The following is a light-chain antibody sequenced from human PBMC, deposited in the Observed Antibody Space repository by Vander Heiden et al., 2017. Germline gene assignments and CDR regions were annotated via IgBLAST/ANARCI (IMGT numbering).Light chain of an antibody. J-gene: IGKJ4*01. CDR1: QGSCNY. CDR3: QKYNSAPLT. Sequence: DIQMTPAPSFLSVSVGDRVTITCRASQGSCNYLDWYQQKPGKVTKLLDHVATTVQARTASRCGGGGSGEDFTLTISSLQPEDVATYCCQKYNSAPLTFGGGTKVEIK. V-gene: IGKV1-27*01. CDR2: VAT.